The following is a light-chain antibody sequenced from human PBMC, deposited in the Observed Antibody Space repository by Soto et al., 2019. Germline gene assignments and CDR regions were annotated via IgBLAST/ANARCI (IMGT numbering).Light chain of an antibody. CDR2: DVT. V-gene: IGLV2-11*01. Sequence: QSFLSQPRSVSGSPVQSVAISCTGTSRDVGGYNYFSWYQQHPGKAPKLRIYDVTKRPSGVPDRFSGSSSGNTASLTISGLQAEDEADYLCRSYAGSXSYVVGTGTKVXV. CDR3: RSYAGSXSYV. J-gene: IGLJ1*01. CDR1: SRDVGGYNY.